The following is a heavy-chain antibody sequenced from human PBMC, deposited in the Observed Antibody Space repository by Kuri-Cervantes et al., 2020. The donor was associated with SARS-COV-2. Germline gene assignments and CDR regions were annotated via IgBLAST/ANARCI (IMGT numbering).Heavy chain of an antibody. J-gene: IGHJ4*02. V-gene: IGHV3-21*01. CDR3: ARYRGSGWPFFDY. Sequence: GESLKISCAASGFTFSSDSMNWVPQAPGKGLEWGSSINSSSSNIYQARSVKGRFTISRDNAKNSLDLQMISLRAEDTAVYYCARYRGSGWPFFDYWGQGALVTVSS. CDR2: INSSSSNI. CDR1: GFTFSSDS. D-gene: IGHD1-26*01.